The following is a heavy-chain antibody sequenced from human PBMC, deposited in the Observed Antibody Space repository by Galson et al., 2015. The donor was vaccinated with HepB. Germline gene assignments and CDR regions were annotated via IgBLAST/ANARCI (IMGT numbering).Heavy chain of an antibody. CDR1: GYTLTELS. CDR3: ATPRIERRGGAYYFDF. Sequence: SVKVSCKVSGYTLTELSIHWVRQAPGKGLEWMGGFDPGDGETVYAQKFQGRVTMTEDTSTDTAYMELGSLTSEDTAVYYCATPRIERRGGAYYFDFWGQGTLVTVSS. J-gene: IGHJ4*02. CDR2: FDPGDGET. V-gene: IGHV1-24*01. D-gene: IGHD1-1*01.